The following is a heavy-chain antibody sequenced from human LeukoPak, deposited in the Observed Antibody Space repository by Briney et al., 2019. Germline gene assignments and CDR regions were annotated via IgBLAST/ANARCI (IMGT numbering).Heavy chain of an antibody. CDR3: AREGYDFWSGYNFDY. V-gene: IGHV1-69*13. CDR1: GGTFISYA. Sequence: ASVKVSCKASGGTFISYAISWVRQAPGQGLEWMGGIIPIFGTANYAQKFQGRVTITADESTSTAYMELSSLRSEDTAVYYCAREGYDFWSGYNFDYWGQGTLVTVSS. J-gene: IGHJ4*02. D-gene: IGHD3-3*01. CDR2: IIPIFGTA.